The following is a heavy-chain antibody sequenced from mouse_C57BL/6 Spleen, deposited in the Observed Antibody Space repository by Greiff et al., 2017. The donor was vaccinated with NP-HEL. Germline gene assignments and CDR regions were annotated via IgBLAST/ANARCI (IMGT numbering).Heavy chain of an antibody. D-gene: IGHD2-2*01. J-gene: IGHJ3*01. CDR3: ASWTMVKAWFAY. V-gene: IGHV1-19*01. Sequence: EVQLQQSGPVLVKPGASVKMSCKASGYTFTDYYMNWVKQSHGKSLEWIGVINPYNGGTSYNQKFKGKDTLTVDKSSSTAYMELNSLTSEDSAVYYCASWTMVKAWFAYWGQGTLVTVSA. CDR1: GYTFTDYY. CDR2: INPYNGGT.